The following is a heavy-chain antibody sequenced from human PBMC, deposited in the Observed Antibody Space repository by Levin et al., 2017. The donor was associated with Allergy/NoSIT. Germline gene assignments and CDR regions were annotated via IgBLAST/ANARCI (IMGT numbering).Heavy chain of an antibody. J-gene: IGHJ5*02. CDR3: ARGTVTNWFDP. CDR1: GFTFSSYS. V-gene: IGHV3-48*01. D-gene: IGHD4-17*01. Sequence: PGGSLRLSCAASGFTFSSYSMNWVRQAPGKGLEWVSYISSSSSTIYYADSVKGRFTISRDNAKNSLYLQMNSLRAEDTAVYYCARGTVTNWFDPWGQGTLVTVSS. CDR2: ISSSSSTI.